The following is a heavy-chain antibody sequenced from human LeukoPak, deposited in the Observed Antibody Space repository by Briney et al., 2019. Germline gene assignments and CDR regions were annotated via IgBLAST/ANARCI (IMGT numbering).Heavy chain of an antibody. Sequence: ASVKVSCKASGYTFTNYYIHWMRQAPGQGLEWVGIIDLNAVTTRYAQKFQGKITVTRDTSTSTVYMELSSLRSEDTAVYFCAREGAAEAKNFDYWGQGTLVIVSS. V-gene: IGHV1-46*01. CDR2: IDLNAVTT. CDR3: AREGAAEAKNFDY. CDR1: GYTFTNYY. J-gene: IGHJ4*02. D-gene: IGHD6-25*01.